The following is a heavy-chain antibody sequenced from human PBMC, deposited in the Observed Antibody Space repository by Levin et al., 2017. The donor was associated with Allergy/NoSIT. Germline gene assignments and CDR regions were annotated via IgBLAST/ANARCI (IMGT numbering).Heavy chain of an antibody. Sequence: GESLKISCKASGYTFTNYYMHWVRQAPGQGLEWMAKINPSDGGTNYAQNFQGRVTMTRDTSTSTVYLELSSLRSEDTAMYYCARDTLRKEIAMAGLEWGQGTLVTVSS. V-gene: IGHV1-46*01. CDR3: ARDTLRKEIAMAGLE. CDR2: INPSDGGT. CDR1: GYTFTNYY. J-gene: IGHJ4*02. D-gene: IGHD6-19*01.